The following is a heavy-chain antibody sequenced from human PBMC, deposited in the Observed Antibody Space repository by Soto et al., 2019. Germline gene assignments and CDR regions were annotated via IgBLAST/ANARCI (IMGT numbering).Heavy chain of an antibody. CDR2: IIPIFGTA. CDR1: GGTFSSYA. V-gene: IGHV1-69*13. J-gene: IGHJ6*02. Sequence: SVKVSCKASGGTFSSYAISWVRQAPGQGPEWMGGIIPIFGTANYEQKFQGRVTITADESTSTAYMELSSLRSEDTAVYYCASLRYYYGSGSYYYYYYGMDVWGQGTTVTVSS. CDR3: ASLRYYYGSGSYYYYYYGMDV. D-gene: IGHD3-10*01.